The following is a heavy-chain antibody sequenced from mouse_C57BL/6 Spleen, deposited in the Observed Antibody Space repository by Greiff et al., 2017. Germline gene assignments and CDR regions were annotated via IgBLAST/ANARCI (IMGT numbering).Heavy chain of an antibody. Sequence: QVQLKQSGAELARPGASVKLSCKASGYTFTSYGISWVKQRTGQGLEWIGEIYPRSGNTYYNEKFKGKATLTADKSSSTAYMELRSLTSEDSAVYFCARPTVGAMDYWGQGTSVTVSS. V-gene: IGHV1-81*01. CDR1: GYTFTSYG. D-gene: IGHD1-1*01. CDR2: IYPRSGNT. J-gene: IGHJ4*01. CDR3: ARPTVGAMDY.